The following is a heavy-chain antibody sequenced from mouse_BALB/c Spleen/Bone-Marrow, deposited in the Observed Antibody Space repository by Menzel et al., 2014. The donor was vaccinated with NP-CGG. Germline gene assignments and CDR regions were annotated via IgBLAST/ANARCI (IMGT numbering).Heavy chain of an antibody. V-gene: IGHV1-54*03. J-gene: IGHJ3*01. CDR1: GYAFTNYL. Sequence: VHLVESGAELVRPVTSVKVSCKASGYAFTNYLIEWVKQRPGQGLEWIGVINPGSGGTNYNEKFKGKATLTADKPSSTAYMQLSSLTSDDSAVYFCARSRTGFAYWGQGTLVTVSA. CDR3: ARSRTGFAY. CDR2: INPGSGGT.